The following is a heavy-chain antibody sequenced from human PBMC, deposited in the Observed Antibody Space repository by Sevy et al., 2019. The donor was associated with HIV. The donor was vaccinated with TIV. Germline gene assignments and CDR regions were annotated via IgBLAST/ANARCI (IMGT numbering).Heavy chain of an antibody. Sequence: GGSLRLSCVASGLTISDYVLYWVRQAPGKGLEWVSPITESDADITYADSVKGRFTVSRDNSKNTVYLQMGSLRAEDTAIYYCAKLGVRVATGSTDYWGQGTQVTVSS. D-gene: IGHD3-3*01. CDR2: ITESDADI. CDR3: AKLGVRVATGSTDY. J-gene: IGHJ4*02. CDR1: GLTISDYV. V-gene: IGHV3-23*01.